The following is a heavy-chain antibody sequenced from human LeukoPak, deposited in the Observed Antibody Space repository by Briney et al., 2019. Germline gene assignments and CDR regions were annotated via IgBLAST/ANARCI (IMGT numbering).Heavy chain of an antibody. CDR1: GFTFSSYA. V-gene: IGHV3-23*01. D-gene: IGHD5-18*01. J-gene: IGHJ6*02. CDR2: ISGSGGST. CDR3: ARYSYGPASEYHYGMDV. Sequence: GGSLRLSCAASGFTFSSYAMSWVRQAPGKGLEWVSAISGSGGSTYYADSVKGRFTISRDNSKNTLYLQMNSLRAEDTAVYYCARYSYGPASEYHYGMDVWGQGTTVTVSS.